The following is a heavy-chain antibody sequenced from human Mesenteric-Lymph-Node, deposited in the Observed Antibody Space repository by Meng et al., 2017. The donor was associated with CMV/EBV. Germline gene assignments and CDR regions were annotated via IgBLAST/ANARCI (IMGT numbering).Heavy chain of an antibody. CDR1: DGSLSLYY. J-gene: IGHJ4*02. CDR3: ARGRNYGSGSRYYFDY. Sequence: SQTLSLTCAVYDGSLSLYYWNWIRQSPGKGLEWIGEINDSAYTNYNPSLKSRVTISIDTSKKRFSLKLSSVTAADTAVYYCARGRNYGSGSRYYFDYWGQGTLVTVS. CDR2: INDSAYT. V-gene: IGHV4-34*01. D-gene: IGHD3-10*01.